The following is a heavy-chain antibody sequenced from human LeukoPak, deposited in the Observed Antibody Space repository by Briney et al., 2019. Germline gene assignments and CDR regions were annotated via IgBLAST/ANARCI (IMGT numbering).Heavy chain of an antibody. D-gene: IGHD4-17*01. V-gene: IGHV3-30*18. J-gene: IGHJ4*02. Sequence: LSLTCTVSGGSISSSSYYWGWIRQAPGKGLEWVAVISYDGSNKYYADSVKGRFTISRDNSKNTLYLQMNSLRAEDTAVYYCAKDGGYGDNDFWGQGTLVTVSS. CDR1: GGSISSSS. CDR3: AKDGGYGDNDF. CDR2: ISYDGSNK.